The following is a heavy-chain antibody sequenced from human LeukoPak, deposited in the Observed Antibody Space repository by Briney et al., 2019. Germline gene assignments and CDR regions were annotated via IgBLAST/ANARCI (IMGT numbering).Heavy chain of an antibody. V-gene: IGHV4-30-2*01. Sequence: PSQTLSLTCTVSGGSISSGGYYWSWIRQPPGKGLEWIGYIYHSGSTYYNPSLKSRVTISVDRSKNQFSLKLSSVTAADTAVYYCARGGYSGYDRPGVFDYWGQGTLVTVSS. J-gene: IGHJ4*02. D-gene: IGHD5-12*01. CDR1: GGSISSGGYY. CDR3: ARGGYSGYDRPGVFDY. CDR2: IYHSGST.